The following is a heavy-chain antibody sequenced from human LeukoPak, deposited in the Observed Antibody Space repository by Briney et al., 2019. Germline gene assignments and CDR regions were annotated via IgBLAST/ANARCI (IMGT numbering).Heavy chain of an antibody. CDR1: GGSITRYY. V-gene: IGHV4-59*01. Sequence: PSETLSLTCTVSGGSITRYYWTWIRQPPGKGLEWIGYIFSNGTTNYNPSLKSRVAISLDTSKRQFSLRLTSVTAADTAVYYCARDGCSSTSCYFDYYYGMDVWGQGTTVTVSS. CDR2: IFSNGTT. J-gene: IGHJ6*02. D-gene: IGHD2-2*01. CDR3: ARDGCSSTSCYFDYYYGMDV.